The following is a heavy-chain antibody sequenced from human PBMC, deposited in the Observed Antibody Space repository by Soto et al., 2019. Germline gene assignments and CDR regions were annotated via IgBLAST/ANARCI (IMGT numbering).Heavy chain of an antibody. Sequence: VGALRLSCAACVWKFCNAWSKWFRQEPGKGLEWVGRIKSKTDGGTTDYAATVKGRFTISRDDSKNTLYLQMNSLKTEDTAVYYCTTKVLERYSSGWSTGGFDYWGQGTLVTVSS. J-gene: IGHJ4*02. D-gene: IGHD6-19*01. CDR2: IKSKTDGGTT. V-gene: IGHV3-15*07. CDR3: TTKVLERYSSGWSTGGFDY. CDR1: VWKFCNAW.